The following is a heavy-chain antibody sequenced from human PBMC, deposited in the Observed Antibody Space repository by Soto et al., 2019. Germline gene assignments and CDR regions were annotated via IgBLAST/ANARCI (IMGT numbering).Heavy chain of an antibody. CDR3: ARGRVNDYSKPFDY. CDR1: GGSISSGGYS. CDR2: IYHSGST. J-gene: IGHJ4*02. Sequence: SETLSLTCAVSGGSISSGGYSWSWIRQPPGKGLEWIGYIYHSGSTYYNPSLKSRVTISVDRSKNQFSLKLSSVTAADTAVYYCARGRVNDYSKPFDYWGQGTLVTVSS. V-gene: IGHV4-30-2*01. D-gene: IGHD4-4*01.